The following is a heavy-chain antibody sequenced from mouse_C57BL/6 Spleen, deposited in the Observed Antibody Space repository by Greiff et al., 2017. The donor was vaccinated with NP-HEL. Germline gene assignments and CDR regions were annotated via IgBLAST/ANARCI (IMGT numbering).Heavy chain of an antibody. CDR1: GFSLSTFGMG. Sequence: QVTLKVSGPGILQPSQTLSLTCSFSGFSLSTFGMGVGWIRQPSGKGLEWLVHIWWDDDTSYNPALMSRLTTSKDTSKNQVFLKIANVDTADTATYYSARMGNYSNLAWSAYWGQGPLVTVSA. CDR3: ARMGNYSNLAWSAY. J-gene: IGHJ3*01. V-gene: IGHV8-8*01. CDR2: IWWDDDT. D-gene: IGHD2-5*01.